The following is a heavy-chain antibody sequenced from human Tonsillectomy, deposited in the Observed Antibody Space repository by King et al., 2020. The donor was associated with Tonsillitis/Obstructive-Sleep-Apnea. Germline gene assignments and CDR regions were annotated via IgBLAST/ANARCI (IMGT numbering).Heavy chain of an antibody. Sequence: QLQESGPGLVKPSETLSLTCTVSGGSISGYYWCWIRQPPGKGLECIGYIYYSGGTNYNPSLKSRVTISVDTSKNQFSLKLSSVTAADTAVYYCAREGAVMNAFDIWGQGTVVTVSS. CDR3: AREGAVMNAFDI. CDR1: GGSISGYY. V-gene: IGHV4-59*01. D-gene: IGHD2-8*01. CDR2: IYYSGGT. J-gene: IGHJ3*02.